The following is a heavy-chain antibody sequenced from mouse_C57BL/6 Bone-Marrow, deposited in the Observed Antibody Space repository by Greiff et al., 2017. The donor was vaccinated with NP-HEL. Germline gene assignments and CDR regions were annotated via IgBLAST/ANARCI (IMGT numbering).Heavy chain of an antibody. CDR2: IDPNSGGT. CDR1: GYTFTSYW. Sequence: QVQLQQPGAELVKPGASVKLSCKASGYTFTSYWMHWVKQRPGRGLEWIGRIDPNSGGTKYNEKFKSKATLTVDKPSSTADMQLSSLTSEDSAVYYCAKGYGREKTYAMDYWGQGTSVTVSS. D-gene: IGHD1-1*01. V-gene: IGHV1-72*01. CDR3: AKGYGREKTYAMDY. J-gene: IGHJ4*01.